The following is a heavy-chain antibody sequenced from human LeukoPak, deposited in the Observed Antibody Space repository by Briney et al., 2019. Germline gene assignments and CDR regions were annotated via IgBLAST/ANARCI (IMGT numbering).Heavy chain of an antibody. V-gene: IGHV3-73*01. D-gene: IGHD3-10*01. Sequence: GGTLRLSCAASGFIFRSHGMNWVRQASGKGLEWVGRIRSKANSYATAYAASVKGRFTISRDDSKNTAYLQMNSLKTEDTAVYYCTTRDSGSYPFSDYWGQGALVTVSS. CDR2: IRSKANSYAT. J-gene: IGHJ4*02. CDR3: TTRDSGSYPFSDY. CDR1: GFIFRSHG.